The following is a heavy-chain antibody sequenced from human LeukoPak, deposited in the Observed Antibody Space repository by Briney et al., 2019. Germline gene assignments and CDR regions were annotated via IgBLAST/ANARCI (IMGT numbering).Heavy chain of an antibody. D-gene: IGHD3-10*01. J-gene: IGHJ5*02. Sequence: PSETLSLTCPVSGDSISSGSYYWAWIRQPPGKGLEWIGSIHQSQSTYYNPSLRSRVTISVDTSKNHFSLKLSSVTAADTAVYYCARGYGSGSANWFDPWGQGTLVTVSS. CDR3: ARGYGSGSANWFDP. CDR2: IHQSQST. CDR1: GDSISSGSYY. V-gene: IGHV4-39*02.